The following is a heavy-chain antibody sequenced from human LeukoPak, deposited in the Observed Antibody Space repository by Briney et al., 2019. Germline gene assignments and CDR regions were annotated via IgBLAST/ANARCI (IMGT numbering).Heavy chain of an antibody. J-gene: IGHJ4*02. CDR1: GYTFTDYY. CDR3: ARGLSVVVPAANLY. Sequence: ASVKVSCKASGYTFTDYYMHWVRQAPGQGLEWMGWISPTSGGTNYAKKFQGRVTMTRDTSISTAYLDLSSLISDDTAVYYCARGLSVVVPAANLYWGQGTLVTVSS. CDR2: ISPTSGGT. D-gene: IGHD2-2*01. V-gene: IGHV1-2*02.